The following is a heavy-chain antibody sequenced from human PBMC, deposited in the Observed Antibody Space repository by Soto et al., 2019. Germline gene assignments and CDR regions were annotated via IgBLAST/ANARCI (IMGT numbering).Heavy chain of an antibody. Sequence: GGSLRLSCAASGFTFDDYAMHWVRQAPGKGLEWVSGISWNSGSIGYADSVKGRFTISRDNARNSLYLQMNSLRAEDTALYYCAKGQGGSGWPYYYYYGMDVWGQGTTVTVSS. CDR2: ISWNSGSI. J-gene: IGHJ6*02. CDR3: AKGQGGSGWPYYYYYGMDV. V-gene: IGHV3-9*01. D-gene: IGHD6-19*01. CDR1: GFTFDDYA.